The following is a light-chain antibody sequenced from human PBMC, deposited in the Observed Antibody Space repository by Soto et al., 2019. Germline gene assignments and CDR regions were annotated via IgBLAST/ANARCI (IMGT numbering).Light chain of an antibody. J-gene: IGLJ1*01. CDR2: EVS. Sequence: QSVLTQPASVSGSPGQSITISCTGTTTDFGSYKLVSWYQQHPGKAPKLMIYEVSRRPSGVSNRFSGSKSGNTASLTISGLQAEDEADYYCCSWAGSSTFYFFGSGTKVPS. CDR3: CSWAGSSTFYF. CDR1: TTDFGSYKL. V-gene: IGLV2-23*02.